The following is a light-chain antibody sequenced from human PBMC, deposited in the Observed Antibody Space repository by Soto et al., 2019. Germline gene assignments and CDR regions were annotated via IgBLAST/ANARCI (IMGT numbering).Light chain of an antibody. CDR1: QSLDRDY. J-gene: IGKJ1*01. V-gene: IGKV1-5*03. CDR2: KAS. CDR3: HQYDSYPRT. Sequence: IQMTQSPSTLSASLGDRVTMTCRASQSLDRDYLAWYQQKPGKAPKLLIYKASTLESGVTSRFSGGGSGTAFTLTISSLQPDDFATYYCHQYDSYPRTFAQGTKVDLK.